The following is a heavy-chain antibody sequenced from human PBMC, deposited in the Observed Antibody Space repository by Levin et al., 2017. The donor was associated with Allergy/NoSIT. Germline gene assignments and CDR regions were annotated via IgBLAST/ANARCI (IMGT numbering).Heavy chain of an antibody. J-gene: IGHJ5*02. V-gene: IGHV4-34*01. CDR3: ARATEYSSGWYRGLFRNWFDP. D-gene: IGHD6-19*01. Sequence: SQTLSLTCAVYGGSFSGYYWSWIRQPPGKGLEWIGEINHSGSTNYNPSLKSRVTISVDTSKNQFSLKLSSVTAADTAVYYCARATEYSSGWYRGLFRNWFDPWGQGTLVTVSS. CDR1: GGSFSGYY. CDR2: INHSGST.